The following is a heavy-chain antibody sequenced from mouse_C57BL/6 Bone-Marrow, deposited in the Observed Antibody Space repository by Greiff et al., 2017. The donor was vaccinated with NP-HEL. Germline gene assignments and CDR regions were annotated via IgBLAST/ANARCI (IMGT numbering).Heavy chain of an antibody. CDR3: AREALYYGSSYWYFDV. CDR2: ISYDGSN. D-gene: IGHD1-1*01. CDR1: GYSITSGYY. J-gene: IGHJ1*03. Sequence: EVKLQESGPGLVKPSQSLSLTCSVTGYSITSGYYWNWIRQFPGNKLEWMGYISYDGSNNYNPSLKNRISITRDTSKNQFFLKLNSVTTEDTATYYCAREALYYGSSYWYFDVWGTGTTVTVSS. V-gene: IGHV3-6*01.